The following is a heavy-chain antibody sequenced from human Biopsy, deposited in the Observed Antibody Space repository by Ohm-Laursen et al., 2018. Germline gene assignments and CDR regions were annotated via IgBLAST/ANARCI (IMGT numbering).Heavy chain of an antibody. CDR2: FAPENGKT. V-gene: IGHV1-24*01. CDR1: GYTLNELS. CDR3: AADINVWNVNY. J-gene: IGHJ4*02. D-gene: IGHD1-1*01. Sequence: ASVKVSCNVSGYTLNELSMHWVRQVPGKGLEWMGGFAPENGKTVYAQNFQARVSLTEDTSTDTAYMELRSLRFEDTAVYYCAADINVWNVNYWGQGTQVTVSS.